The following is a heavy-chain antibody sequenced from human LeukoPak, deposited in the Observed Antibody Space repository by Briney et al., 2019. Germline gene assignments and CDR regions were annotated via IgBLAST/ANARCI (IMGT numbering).Heavy chain of an antibody. D-gene: IGHD5-18*01. J-gene: IGHJ4*02. CDR1: GYTFTSYY. CDR3: ARDIQLWVDY. CDR2: ISAYNGNT. V-gene: IGHV1-18*04. Sequence: ASVKVSCKASGYTFTSYYMHWVRQAPGQGLEWMGWISAYNGNTNYAQKLQGRVTMTTDTSTSTAYMGLRSLRSDDTAVYYCARDIQLWVDYWGQGTLVTVSS.